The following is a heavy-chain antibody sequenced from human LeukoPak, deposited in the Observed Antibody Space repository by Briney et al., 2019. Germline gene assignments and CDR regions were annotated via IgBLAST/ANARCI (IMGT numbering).Heavy chain of an antibody. V-gene: IGHV3-21*01. J-gene: IGHJ4*02. Sequence: GRSLRLSCAASGFTFSSYSMNWVRQAPGEGLEWVSSISSSSSYIYYADSVKGRFTISRDNAKNSLYLQMNSLRAEDTAVYYCARDVMIGTFDYWGQGTLVTVSS. CDR2: ISSSSSYI. CDR1: GFTFSSYS. CDR3: ARDVMIGTFDY. D-gene: IGHD3-22*01.